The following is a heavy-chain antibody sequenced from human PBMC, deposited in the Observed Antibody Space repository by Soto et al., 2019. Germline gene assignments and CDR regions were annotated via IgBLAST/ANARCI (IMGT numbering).Heavy chain of an antibody. CDR1: GGSFSGYY. CDR3: AGGQYVLRYCDWSHSMDV. D-gene: IGHD3-9*01. Sequence: PSETLSLTCAVYGGSFSGYYWSWIRQPPGKGLEWIGEINHSGSTNYNPSLKSRVTISVDTSKNQFSLKLSSVTAADTAVYYCAGGQYVLRYCDWSHSMDVWGQGTTVTVSS. J-gene: IGHJ6*01. V-gene: IGHV4-34*01. CDR2: INHSGST.